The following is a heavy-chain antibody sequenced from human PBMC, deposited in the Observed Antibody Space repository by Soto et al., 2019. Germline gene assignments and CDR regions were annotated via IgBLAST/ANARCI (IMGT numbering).Heavy chain of an antibody. CDR3: ARSPPGGYHYYYGLDV. J-gene: IGHJ6*02. CDR1: GLTVSDNY. D-gene: IGHD3-22*01. CDR2: IGTAGDT. V-gene: IGHV3-13*04. Sequence: PGGSLRLSCAPSGLTVSDNYMGWVRQAPGKGLEWVSAIGTAGDTYYLGSVKGRFTISRENAKNSLYLQMNSLRAGDTAVYYCARSPPGGYHYYYGLDVWGQGTTVTSP.